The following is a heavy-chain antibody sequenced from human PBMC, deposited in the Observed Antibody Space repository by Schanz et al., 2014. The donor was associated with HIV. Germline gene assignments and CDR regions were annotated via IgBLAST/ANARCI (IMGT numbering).Heavy chain of an antibody. CDR1: GHIFTGYL. CDR2: INPNSGAT. J-gene: IGHJ6*02. Sequence: QVQLVQSGAEVKKPGSSVKVSCKPYGHIFTGYLMHWVRQAPGQGLEWMGWINPNSGATDSAQKFQGRVTMTRDTSISTAFMDLSSLRSDDTAVYYCARDTNFVLDVWGQGTTVTVSS. V-gene: IGHV1-2*02. D-gene: IGHD2-8*01. CDR3: ARDTNFVLDV.